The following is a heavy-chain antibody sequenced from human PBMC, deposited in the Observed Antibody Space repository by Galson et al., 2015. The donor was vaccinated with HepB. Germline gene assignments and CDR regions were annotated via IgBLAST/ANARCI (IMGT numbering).Heavy chain of an antibody. CDR3: AKDSIGMPRGALDY. J-gene: IGHJ4*02. V-gene: IGHV3-23*01. CDR2: ISDNGQTT. D-gene: IGHD3-10*01. CDR1: GFTFSTYA. Sequence: SLRLSCAASGFTFSTYAMTWVRQAPGKGLEWVSAISDNGQTTYYANSVKGRFTISRDNPKNTLYLQMSSLRAEDTAIYYCAKDSIGMPRGALDYWGQGTLATVSS.